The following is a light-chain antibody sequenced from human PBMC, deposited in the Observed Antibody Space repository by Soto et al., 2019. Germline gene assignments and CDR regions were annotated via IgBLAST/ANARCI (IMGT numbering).Light chain of an antibody. J-gene: IGKJ1*01. CDR1: QHVATY. CDR3: QQTYSVPPT. V-gene: IGKV1-39*01. Sequence: DIDVTQSPSSLPASMGDRVTLTCRTSQHVATYSNWYQHKSGKAPTLLIYSSSGLQPGVSPRFIGSGSGTDFTLTISSRQSEDFATYFCQQTYSVPPTFGQGTTVDFK. CDR2: SSS.